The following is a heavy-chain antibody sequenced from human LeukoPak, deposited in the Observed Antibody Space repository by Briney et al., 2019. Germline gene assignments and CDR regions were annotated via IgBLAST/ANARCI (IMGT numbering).Heavy chain of an antibody. V-gene: IGHV5-51*01. Sequence: GASLQISCEGSGSSFTSYWIGWVRQMPGKGLEWMGIIYPGDSDTRYSPSFQGQVTISADKSISTAYLQWSSLKASDTAMYYCARLDYGDSFHYFDYWGQGTLVTVSS. CDR1: GSSFTSYW. CDR2: IYPGDSDT. CDR3: ARLDYGDSFHYFDY. J-gene: IGHJ4*02. D-gene: IGHD4-17*01.